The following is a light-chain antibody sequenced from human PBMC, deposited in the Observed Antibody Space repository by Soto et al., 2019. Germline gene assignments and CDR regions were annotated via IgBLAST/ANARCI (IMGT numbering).Light chain of an antibody. CDR2: GAS. CDR1: QSVSSN. J-gene: IGKJ4*01. Sequence: EIVLTQSPATLSVSPGYRATLACMASQSVSSNLAWYQQKPGQTPRLLIYGASTRATGVPPRFSGSRSGTEFTLTVSSLQSEDFAIYYCQYYNTWLDTFGGGAKVDIK. CDR3: QYYNTWLDT. V-gene: IGKV3-15*01.